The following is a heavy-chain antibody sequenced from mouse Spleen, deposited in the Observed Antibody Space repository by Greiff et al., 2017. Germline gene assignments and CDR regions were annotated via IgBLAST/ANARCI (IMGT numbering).Heavy chain of an antibody. CDR3: TRGSDVGY. Sequence: VQLQQSGAELVRPGASVKLSCTASGFNIKDDYMHWVKQRPEQGLEWIGWIDPENGDTEYASKFQGKATITADTSSNTAYLQLSSLTSEDTAVYYCTRGSDVGYWGQGTTLTVSS. V-gene: IGHV14-4*01. J-gene: IGHJ2*01. CDR1: GFNIKDDY. CDR2: IDPENGDT.